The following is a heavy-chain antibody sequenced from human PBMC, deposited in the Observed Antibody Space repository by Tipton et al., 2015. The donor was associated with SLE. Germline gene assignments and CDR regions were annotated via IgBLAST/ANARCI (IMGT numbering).Heavy chain of an antibody. D-gene: IGHD2-2*01. Sequence: SLRLSCAASAFTFRSYLMHWVRQAPGKGLVGVSRINEDGTITSYEDSVKGRFTISRDNAKNILYLQMNSLRVEDTALYYCARGIDPTSSRISDYWGQGTLLSVSS. CDR2: INEDGTIT. J-gene: IGHJ4*02. CDR1: AFTFRSYL. CDR3: ARGIDPTSSRISDY. V-gene: IGHV3-74*01.